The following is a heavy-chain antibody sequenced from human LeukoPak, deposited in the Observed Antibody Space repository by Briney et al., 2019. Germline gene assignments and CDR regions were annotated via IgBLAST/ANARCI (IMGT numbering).Heavy chain of an antibody. J-gene: IGHJ4*02. V-gene: IGHV4-59*01. CDR2: IYYSGSP. D-gene: IGHD6-25*01. Sequence: SDTLSLTCTVSGGSISDYSWSWIRQPPGKGLEWIGNIYYSGSPNHNPSLKSRVTISRDTSKNQFSLKLTSVTTADTAVYYCARAGGVKTAALDLDYWGQGTLVTVSS. CDR3: ARAGGVKTAALDLDY. CDR1: GGSISDYS.